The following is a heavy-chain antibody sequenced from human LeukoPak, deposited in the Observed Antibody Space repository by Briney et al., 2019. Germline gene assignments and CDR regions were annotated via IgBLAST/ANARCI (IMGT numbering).Heavy chain of an antibody. CDR3: ARGDYGSGEGSNWFDP. CDR2: MNPNSGNT. V-gene: IGHV1-8*01. D-gene: IGHD3-10*01. Sequence: ASVKVSCKASGYTFTSYDINWVRQATGQGLEWTGWMNPNSGNTGYAQKFQGRVTMTRNTSISTAYMELSSLRSEDTAVYYCARGDYGSGEGSNWFDPWGQGTLVTVSS. CDR1: GYTFTSYD. J-gene: IGHJ5*02.